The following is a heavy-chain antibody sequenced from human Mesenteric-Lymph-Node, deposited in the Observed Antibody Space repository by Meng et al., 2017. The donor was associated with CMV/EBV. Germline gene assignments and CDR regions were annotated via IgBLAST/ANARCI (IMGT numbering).Heavy chain of an antibody. CDR1: GGSFSCYY. V-gene: IGHV4-34*01. J-gene: IGHJ4*02. CDR2: INHSGST. D-gene: IGHD3-9*01. Sequence: QVPLHQWGAGLLKLSESLSVTCAVYGGSFSCYYWNWIRQSPEKGLEWIGEINHSGSTTYNPSFTSRIIISVDTSTNQISLNMSSVTAADTAVYYCARGSSYDILTGYFDYWGQGALVTVFS. CDR3: ARGSSYDILTGYFDY.